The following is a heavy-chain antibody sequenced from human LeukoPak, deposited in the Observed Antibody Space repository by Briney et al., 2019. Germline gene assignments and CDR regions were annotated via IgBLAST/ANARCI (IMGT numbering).Heavy chain of an antibody. CDR2: INPSGGST. J-gene: IGHJ4*02. CDR3: ARDPVGRDGYNYFDY. V-gene: IGHV1-46*01. D-gene: IGHD5-24*01. CDR1: GYTFTSYY. Sequence: ASVKVSCKASGYTFTSYYMHWVRQAPGQGLEWMGIINPSGGSTSYAQKFQGRVTMTRDTSTSTVYMELSSLRSEDTAVYYCARDPVGRDGYNYFDYWGQGTLVTVSS.